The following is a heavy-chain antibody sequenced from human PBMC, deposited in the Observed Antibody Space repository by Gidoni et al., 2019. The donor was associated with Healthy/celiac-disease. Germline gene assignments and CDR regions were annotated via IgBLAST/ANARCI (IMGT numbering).Heavy chain of an antibody. Sequence: QVQLVQSGAEVKKPGASVKVSCKASGYTFTSYYMHWVRQPPGQGLEWMGIINPSGGSTSYTKKFQGRVTMTRDTSTSTDYMELSSLRSEDTAVYYFAREALTIAVRGYDAFDIWGQGTMVTVSS. CDR3: AREALTIAVRGYDAFDI. V-gene: IGHV1-46*01. CDR2: INPSGGST. J-gene: IGHJ3*02. D-gene: IGHD6-6*01. CDR1: GYTFTSYY.